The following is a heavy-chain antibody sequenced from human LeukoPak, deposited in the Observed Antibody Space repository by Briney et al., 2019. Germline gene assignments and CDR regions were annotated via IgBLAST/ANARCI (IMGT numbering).Heavy chain of an antibody. Sequence: GGSLRLSCAASAFPFSTYTMHWVRQAPGKGLEWVGRIKSKTDGGTTDYAAPVKGRFTISRDDSKNTLYLQMNSLKTEDTAVYYCTTAGYSNPDYWGQGTLVTVPS. CDR2: IKSKTDGGTT. J-gene: IGHJ4*02. D-gene: IGHD4-11*01. CDR1: AFPFSTYT. CDR3: TTAGYSNPDY. V-gene: IGHV3-15*01.